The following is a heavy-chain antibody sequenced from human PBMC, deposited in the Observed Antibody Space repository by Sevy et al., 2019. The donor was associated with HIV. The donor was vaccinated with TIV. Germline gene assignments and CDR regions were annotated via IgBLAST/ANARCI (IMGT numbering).Heavy chain of an antibody. D-gene: IGHD1-1*01. J-gene: IGHJ4*02. CDR2: ISWNSGSI. V-gene: IGHV3-9*01. CDR1: GFTFDDYA. Sequence: GGSLRLSCAASGFTFDDYAMHWVRQAPGKGLEWVSGISWNSGSIGYADSVKGRFTISRDNAKNSLYLQMNSLRAEDTALYYCAKDRSDLLQGVEYWGQGTLVTVSS. CDR3: AKDRSDLLQGVEY.